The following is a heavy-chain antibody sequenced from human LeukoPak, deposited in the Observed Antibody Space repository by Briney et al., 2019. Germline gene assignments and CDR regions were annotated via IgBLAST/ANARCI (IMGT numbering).Heavy chain of an antibody. CDR1: GFSFNNYR. D-gene: IGHD6-25*01. J-gene: IGHJ4*02. CDR3: VRGPHIAATSY. Sequence: GGSLRLSCVASGFSFNNYRMTWVRQAPGKGLEWVANIKQDGSEKQYVDSVKGRFAISRDNAKKSLYLQINTLRAEDTAVYYCVRGPHIAATSYWGQGSLVTVSS. V-gene: IGHV3-7*03. CDR2: IKQDGSEK.